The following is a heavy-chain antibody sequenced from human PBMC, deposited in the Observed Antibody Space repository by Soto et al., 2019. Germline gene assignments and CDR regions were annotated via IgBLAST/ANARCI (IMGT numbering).Heavy chain of an antibody. CDR1: GGSVSDKTYY. CDR3: ARSREFDY. J-gene: IGHJ4*02. Sequence: SETLSLTCSVSGGSVSDKTYYWSWIRQPPGKRLEWIGYVYYSGTTYYNPSLKSRVTISIDVSKNQFSLSLRSLTAADTAVYYCARSREFDYWSQGTLVTVSS. V-gene: IGHV4-61*01. CDR2: VYYSGTT.